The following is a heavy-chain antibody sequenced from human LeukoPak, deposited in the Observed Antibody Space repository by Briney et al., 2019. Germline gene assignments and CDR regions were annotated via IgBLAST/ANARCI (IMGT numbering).Heavy chain of an antibody. V-gene: IGHV3-74*01. CDR3: AKDRACGQWNCQGSDY. CDR1: GFTFSSYW. D-gene: IGHD1-7*01. J-gene: IGHJ4*02. Sequence: PGGSLRLSCAASGFTFSSYWMHWVRQAPGKGLVWVSRINSDGSSTSYADSVKGRFTISRDNAKNTLYLQMNNLRAEDTAVYYCAKDRACGQWNCQGSDYWGQGTLVTVSS. CDR2: INSDGSST.